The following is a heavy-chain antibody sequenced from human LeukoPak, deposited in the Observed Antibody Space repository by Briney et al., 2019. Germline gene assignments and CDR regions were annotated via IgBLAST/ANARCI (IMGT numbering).Heavy chain of an antibody. J-gene: IGHJ6*03. V-gene: IGHV7-4-1*02. CDR1: GDTFTSYD. CDR3: ARDSSGWYLYYYYYYMDV. D-gene: IGHD6-19*01. CDR2: INTNTGNP. Sequence: ASVKVSRKASGDTFTSYDISWVRQAPGQGLEWMGWINTNTGNPTYAQGFTGRFVFSLDTSVSTAYLQISSLKAEDTAVYYCARDSSGWYLYYYYYYMDVWGKGTTITVSS.